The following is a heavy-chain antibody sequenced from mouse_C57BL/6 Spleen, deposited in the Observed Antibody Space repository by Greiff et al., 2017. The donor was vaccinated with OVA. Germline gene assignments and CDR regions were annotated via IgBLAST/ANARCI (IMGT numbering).Heavy chain of an antibody. CDR2: ISDGGSYT. J-gene: IGHJ2*01. CDR3: ARDKDYSNYVGDYFDY. CDR1: GFTFSSYA. D-gene: IGHD2-5*01. Sequence: EVKLMESGGGLVKPGGSLKLSCAASGFTFSSYAMSWVRQTPEKRLEWVATISDGGSYTYYPDNVKGRFTISRDNAKNNLYLQMSHLKSEDTAMYYCARDKDYSNYVGDYFDYWGQGTTLTVSS. V-gene: IGHV5-4*01.